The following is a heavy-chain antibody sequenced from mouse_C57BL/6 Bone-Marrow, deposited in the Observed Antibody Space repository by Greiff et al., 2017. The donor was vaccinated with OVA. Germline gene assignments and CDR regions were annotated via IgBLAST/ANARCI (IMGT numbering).Heavy chain of an antibody. CDR3: ERALYYCGSSYAMDY. V-gene: IGHV1-81*01. CDR2: IHPRSGNT. D-gene: IGHD1-1*01. CDR1: GYTFTSYG. Sequence: VQLQESGAELARPGASVKLSCKASGYTFTSYGIRWVKQRTGQGLEWIGEIHPRSGNTYYNEKFKGKATLTADKSSSTAYMELRSLTSEDAAVYVYERALYYCGSSYAMDYWGQGTSVTVSS. J-gene: IGHJ4*01.